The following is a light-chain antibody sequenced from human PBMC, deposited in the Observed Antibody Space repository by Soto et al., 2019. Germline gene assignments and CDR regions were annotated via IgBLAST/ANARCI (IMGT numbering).Light chain of an antibody. J-gene: IGLJ3*02. CDR3: CSYAGSYTWV. V-gene: IGLV2-23*02. CDR2: EVT. CDR1: SSDVGSRNL. Sequence: QSVLTQPASVSGSPGQSITISCTGTSSDVGSRNLVSWYQQHPGKAPKLIIYEVTKWPSGASNRFSGSKSGNTASLTIFGLQAEDEADYYCCSYAGSYTWVFGGGTKVTVL.